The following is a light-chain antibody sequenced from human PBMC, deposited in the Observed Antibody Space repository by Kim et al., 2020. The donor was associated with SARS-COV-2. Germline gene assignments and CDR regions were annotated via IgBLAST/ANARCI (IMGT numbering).Light chain of an antibody. V-gene: IGLV2-11*01. CDR2: EVS. CDR1: SSDVGGYNH. Sequence: QSALTQPRSVSASPGQSVSISCTGTSSDVGGYNHVSWYQQHQGRAPKLIIYEVSQRPSGVPDRFSGSKSGNTASLTISGLQAEDEAQYYCCSYAGSYTLVFGGGTQLTVL. CDR3: CSYAGSYTLV. J-gene: IGLJ2*01.